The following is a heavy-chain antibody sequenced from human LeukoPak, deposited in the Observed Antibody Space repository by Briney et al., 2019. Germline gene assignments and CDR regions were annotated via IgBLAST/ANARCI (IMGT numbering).Heavy chain of an antibody. D-gene: IGHD3-22*01. V-gene: IGHV1-46*01. CDR2: INPSGGST. CDR3: ARGRYYYDSSGYFFDY. Sequence: ASVKVSCKATGYTFTAYYMHWVRQAPGQGLEWMGIINPSGGSTSYAQKFQGRVTMTRDMSTSTVYMELSSLRSEDTAVYYCARGRYYYDSSGYFFDYWGQGTLVTVSS. CDR1: GYTFTAYY. J-gene: IGHJ4*02.